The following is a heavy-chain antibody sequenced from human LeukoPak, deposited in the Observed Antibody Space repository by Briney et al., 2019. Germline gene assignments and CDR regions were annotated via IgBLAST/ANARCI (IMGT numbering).Heavy chain of an antibody. CDR3: ARDYADYVGYFFFDY. J-gene: IGHJ4*02. D-gene: IGHD4-17*01. Sequence: TGGSLRLSCAASGFTFNNYAMNWVRQAPGKGLEWVSSISGGGETTYYADSAEGRFTISRDNSQNTLYLQMNSLRAEDTAVYYCARDYADYVGYFFFDYWGQGTLVTVSS. V-gene: IGHV3-23*01. CDR2: ISGGGETT. CDR1: GFTFNNYA.